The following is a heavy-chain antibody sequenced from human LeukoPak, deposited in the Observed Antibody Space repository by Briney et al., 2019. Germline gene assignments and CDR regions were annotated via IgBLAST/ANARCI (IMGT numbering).Heavy chain of an antibody. J-gene: IGHJ4*02. CDR2: ISGGGGST. V-gene: IGHV3-23*01. Sequence: GGSLRLSCAASGFGFSSNWMHWVRQAPGKGLEWVSTISGGGGSTYYADSVKGRFTISRDSSKNTLYLQMNSLRAEDTAIYYCAKLIRGSYYYFDYWGQGTLVTVSS. D-gene: IGHD1-26*01. CDR3: AKLIRGSYYYFDY. CDR1: GFGFSSNW.